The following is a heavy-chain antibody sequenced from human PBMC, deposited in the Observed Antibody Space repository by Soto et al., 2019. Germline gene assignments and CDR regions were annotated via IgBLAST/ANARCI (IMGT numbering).Heavy chain of an antibody. CDR2: IYSNDEK. J-gene: IGHJ4*02. D-gene: IGHD5-12*01. CDR1: GVSLSTVRMG. V-gene: IGHV2-26*01. CDR3: ARIRDGYTVDY. Sequence: QVTLKESGPVLVKPTETLTLTCSVSGVSLSTVRMGVSWIRQPPGKALEWLAHIYSNDEKSYSTSLKSRRTISKATSKGQVVLTMASMDPVDTATYSCARIRDGYTVDYWSQGTLVTVSS.